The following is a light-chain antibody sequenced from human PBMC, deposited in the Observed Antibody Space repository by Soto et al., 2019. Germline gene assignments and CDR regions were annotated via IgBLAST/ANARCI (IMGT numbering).Light chain of an antibody. J-gene: IGKJ1*01. CDR3: QHFNDYSVT. CDR2: KAS. Sequence: IQMTQSPSTLSASVGDRVTITCRASQSISTYLAWYQQKPGKAPKLLSYKASSLESGVPSRFSGSGSGTEFTLTISSLQPDDFATYYCQHFNDYSVTFGLGTKVEI. V-gene: IGKV1-5*03. CDR1: QSISTY.